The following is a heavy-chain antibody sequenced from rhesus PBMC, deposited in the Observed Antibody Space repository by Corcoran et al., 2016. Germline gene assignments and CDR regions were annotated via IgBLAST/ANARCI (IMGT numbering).Heavy chain of an antibody. V-gene: IGHV4S11*01. J-gene: IGHJ2*01. Sequence: QVQLQESGPGLLKPSETLSLTCSVSGGSISSSYWSWIRQAPGKGLEGFGYIYGSGSSTYYNPTLKGPVTLTVDTSKTQLSLKLSSVTTADPAVYCCARLYGNCWYFDLWGPGTPITISS. CDR2: IYGSGSST. CDR3: ARLYGNCWYFDL. D-gene: IGHD4-35*01. CDR1: GGSISSSY.